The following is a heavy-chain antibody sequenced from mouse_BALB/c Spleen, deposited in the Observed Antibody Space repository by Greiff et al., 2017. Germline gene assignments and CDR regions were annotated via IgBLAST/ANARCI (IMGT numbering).Heavy chain of an antibody. Sequence: DVHLVESGGGLVQPGGSRKLSCAASGFTFSSFGMHWVRQAPEKGLEWVAYISSGSSTIYYADTVKGRFTISRDNPKNTLFLQMTSLRSEDTAMYYCARSPRIYYDYYYAMDYWGQGTSVTVSS. D-gene: IGHD2-4*01. CDR3: ARSPRIYYDYYYAMDY. CDR1: GFTFSSFG. V-gene: IGHV5-17*02. J-gene: IGHJ4*01. CDR2: ISSGSSTI.